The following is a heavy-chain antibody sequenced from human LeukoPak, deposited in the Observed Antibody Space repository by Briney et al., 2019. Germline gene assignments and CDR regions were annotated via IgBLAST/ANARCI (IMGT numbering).Heavy chain of an antibody. CDR1: GGSISSSSYY. V-gene: IGHV4-61*05. J-gene: IGHJ4*02. CDR2: IYYTGSA. CDR3: ARCTGVVRGLDY. Sequence: SETLPLTCTVSGGSISSSSYYWGWIRQPPGKGPEWIGYIYYTGSANYNPSLKSRVTISGDTSKNQFSLNLTSVTAADTAVYYCARCTGVVRGLDYWGQGTLVTVSS. D-gene: IGHD2-21*01.